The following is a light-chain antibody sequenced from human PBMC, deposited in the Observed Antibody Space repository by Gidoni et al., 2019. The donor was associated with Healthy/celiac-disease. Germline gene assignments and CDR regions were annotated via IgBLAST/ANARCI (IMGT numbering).Light chain of an antibody. CDR3: AAWDDSLNGPYV. Sequence: QSVLTQPPSASGTPGQRVTISCSGSSSSIGSNTVNWYQQLPETAPKLLIYSNNQRPSGVPDRFSGSKSGTSASLAISGLQSEDEADYYCAAWDDSLNGPYVFGTGTKVTVL. CDR1: SSSIGSNT. J-gene: IGLJ1*01. CDR2: SNN. V-gene: IGLV1-44*01.